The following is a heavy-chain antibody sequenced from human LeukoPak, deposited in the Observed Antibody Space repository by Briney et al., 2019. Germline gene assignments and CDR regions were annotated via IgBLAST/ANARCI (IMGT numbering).Heavy chain of an antibody. CDR1: GGSISSSSSY. J-gene: IGHJ5*02. Sequence: SETLSLTCTVSGGSISSSSSYWGWIRQPPGKGLEWIGEINHSGSTNYNPSLKSRVTISVDTSKNQFSLKLSSVTAADTAVYYCARKKIPYYDSSGRFDPWGQGTLVTVSS. V-gene: IGHV4-39*07. D-gene: IGHD3-22*01. CDR2: INHSGST. CDR3: ARKKIPYYDSSGRFDP.